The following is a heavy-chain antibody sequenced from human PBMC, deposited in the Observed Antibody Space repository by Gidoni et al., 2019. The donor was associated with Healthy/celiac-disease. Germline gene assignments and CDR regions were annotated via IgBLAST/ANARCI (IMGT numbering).Heavy chain of an antibody. CDR2: ISGSGGST. J-gene: IGHJ6*02. CDR1: GFPFSSYA. Sequence: EVQLLESGGGLVQPGGSLRLSCAASGFPFSSYAMSWVRQAPGKGLEWVSAISGSGGSTYYADSVKGRFTISRDNSKNTLYLQMNSLRAEDTAVYYCAKEWSSSSPYYYYYYGMDVWGQGTTVTVSS. D-gene: IGHD6-6*01. CDR3: AKEWSSSSPYYYYYYGMDV. V-gene: IGHV3-23*01.